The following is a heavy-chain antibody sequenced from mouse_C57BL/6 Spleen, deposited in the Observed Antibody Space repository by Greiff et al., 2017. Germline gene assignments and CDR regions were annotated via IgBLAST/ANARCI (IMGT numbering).Heavy chain of an antibody. V-gene: IGHV1-18*01. J-gene: IGHJ3*01. CDR3: ARKELGPWFAY. CDR2: INPNNGGT. D-gene: IGHD4-1*01. CDR1: GYTFTDYN. Sequence: EVKLQQSGPELVKPGASVKIPCKASGYTFTDYNMDWVKQSHGKSLEWIGDINPNNGGTIYNQKFKGKATLTVDKSSSTAYMELRSLTSEDTAVYYCARKELGPWFAYWGQGTLVTVSA.